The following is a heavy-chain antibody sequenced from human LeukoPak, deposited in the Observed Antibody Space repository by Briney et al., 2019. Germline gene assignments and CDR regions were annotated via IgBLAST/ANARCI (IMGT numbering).Heavy chain of an antibody. D-gene: IGHD3-3*01. J-gene: IGHJ4*02. CDR1: GFTFSTFG. V-gene: IGHV3-30*18. Sequence: GGSLRLSCAASGFTFSTFGMHWVRQAPGKGLEWVGVVSYDGNNKYYAASVKGRFTFSRDNSKNTLYLQINSLRAEDTAVYYFAKDLRTADFWSGYPDYWGQGTLVTVSS. CDR2: VSYDGNNK. CDR3: AKDLRTADFWSGYPDY.